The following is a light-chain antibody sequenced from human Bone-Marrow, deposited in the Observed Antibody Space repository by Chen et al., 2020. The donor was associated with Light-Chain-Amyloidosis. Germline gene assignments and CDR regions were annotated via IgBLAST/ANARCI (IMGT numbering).Light chain of an antibody. J-gene: IGKJ4*01. CDR2: GSS. CDR1: QTISSNY. CDR3: KQYGTSPLT. Sequence: EIVLTQSPGTLSLSPGEGANLSCRASQTISSNYLTWYQQKFGQAPRLLIYGSSSRATGIPDRCTGSGSGTDLSLTINRLEPEDFEMYFCKQYGTSPLTFGGGTKVEIK. V-gene: IGKV3-20*01.